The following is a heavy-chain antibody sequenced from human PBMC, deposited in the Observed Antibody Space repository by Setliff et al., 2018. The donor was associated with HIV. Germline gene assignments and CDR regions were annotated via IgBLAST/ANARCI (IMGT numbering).Heavy chain of an antibody. V-gene: IGHV1-2*02. CDR1: GYTFTGYY. D-gene: IGHD3-22*01. CDR3: ARVGGTYSYDTDGFFSFYFEI. CDR2: IIPDSGDT. J-gene: IGHJ4*02. Sequence: ASVKVSCKASGYTFTGYYLHWLRQAPGQGLEWIGYIIPDSGDTKYSQKFQGRVTMTRDTSITTAYMELSRLRSDDTAVYYCARVGGTYSYDTDGFFSFYFEIWGRGTLVTVSS.